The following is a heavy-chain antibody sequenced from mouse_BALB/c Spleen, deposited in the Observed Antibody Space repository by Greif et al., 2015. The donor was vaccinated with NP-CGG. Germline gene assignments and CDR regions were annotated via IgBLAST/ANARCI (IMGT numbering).Heavy chain of an antibody. J-gene: IGHJ4*01. V-gene: IGHV7-3*02. CDR2: IRNKANGYTT. D-gene: IGHD1-2*01. CDR1: GFTFTDYY. CDR3: ARDGDYGYYAMDY. Sequence: EVQGVESGGGLVQPGGSLRLSCATSGFTFTDYYMSWVRQPPGKALEWLGFIRNKANGYTTEYSASVKGRFTISRDNSQSILYLQMNTLRAEDSATYYCARDGDYGYYAMDYWGQGTSVTVSS.